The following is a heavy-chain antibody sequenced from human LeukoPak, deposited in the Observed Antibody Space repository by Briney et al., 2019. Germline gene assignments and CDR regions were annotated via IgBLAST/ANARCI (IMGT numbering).Heavy chain of an antibody. CDR1: GGTFSSYA. Sequence: SVKVSCKASGGTFSSYAISWVRQAPGQGLEWMGGIIPIFGTANYAQKFQGRVTITADESTSTAYMELSSLRSEDTAVYYCAGGWAGKQLVFDYWGQGTLVTVSS. CDR3: AGGWAGKQLVFDY. D-gene: IGHD6-6*01. V-gene: IGHV1-69*01. J-gene: IGHJ4*02. CDR2: IIPIFGTA.